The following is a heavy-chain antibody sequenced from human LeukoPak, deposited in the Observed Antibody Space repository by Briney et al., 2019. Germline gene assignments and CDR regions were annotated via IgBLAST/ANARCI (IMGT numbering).Heavy chain of an antibody. V-gene: IGHV3-20*04. CDR1: GFTFDDYG. CDR2: INWNGGST. J-gene: IGHJ6*03. D-gene: IGHD6-13*01. Sequence: GGSLRLSCAASGFTFDDYGMSWVRQAPGKGLEWVSGINWNGGSTGYADSVKGRFTISRDNAKNSLYLQMNSLRAEDTALYYCARAMSIRSSWYYYYYYMDVWGKGTTVTVS. CDR3: ARAMSIRSSWYYYYYYMDV.